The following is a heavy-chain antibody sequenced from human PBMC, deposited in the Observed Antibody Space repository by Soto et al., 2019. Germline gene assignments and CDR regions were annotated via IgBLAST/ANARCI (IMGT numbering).Heavy chain of an antibody. CDR3: EKHRDRIRSGDYHFDY. D-gene: IGHD4-17*01. Sequence: GGSLRLSCAASGFTFISYGMHWVRQAPGKGLEWVAVISYDGSNKYYADSVKGRFTISRDNSKNTLYLQMNSLRAEDTAVYYCEKHRDRIRSGDYHFDYWGQGTLVTVSS. CDR2: ISYDGSNK. V-gene: IGHV3-30*18. J-gene: IGHJ4*02. CDR1: GFTFISYG.